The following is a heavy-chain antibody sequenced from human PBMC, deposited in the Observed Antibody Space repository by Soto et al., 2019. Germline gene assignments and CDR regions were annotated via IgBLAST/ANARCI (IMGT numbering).Heavy chain of an antibody. V-gene: IGHV3-9*01. D-gene: IGHD5-12*01. Sequence: PGGSLRLSCAASGFTFDDYAMHWVRQAPGKGLEWVSGISWNSGSIGYADSVKGRFTISRDNAKNSLYLQMNSLRAEDTALYYCAKDFYPLRSRPRGYFDYWGQGTLVTVSS. J-gene: IGHJ4*02. CDR3: AKDFYPLRSRPRGYFDY. CDR1: GFTFDDYA. CDR2: ISWNSGSI.